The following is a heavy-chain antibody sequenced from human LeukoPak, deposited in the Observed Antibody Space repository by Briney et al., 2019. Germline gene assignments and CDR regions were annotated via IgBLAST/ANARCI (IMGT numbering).Heavy chain of an antibody. D-gene: IGHD1-26*01. CDR2: VFSGNT. V-gene: IGHV4-38-2*01. J-gene: IGHJ4*02. CDR3: ARLRGSYYYFDS. Sequence: PSETLSLTCAVSGYSIRSGYYWGWIRQPPGKGLEWIGSVFSGNTYCNPSLKSRVTISVDTSKNQLSLDLSSVTAADTAVYYCARLRGSYYYFDSWGQGTLVTVSS. CDR1: GYSIRSGYY.